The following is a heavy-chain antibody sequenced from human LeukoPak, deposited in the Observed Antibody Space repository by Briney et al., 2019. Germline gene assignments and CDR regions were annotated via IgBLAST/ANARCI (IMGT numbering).Heavy chain of an antibody. Sequence: SETLSLTCTVSGGSLSTDYWSWIRQPPGRGLEWIGYIHYIGSTNHNPSLKRRVSISVDTSNNQFSLKLTSVTAADTAVYYCARHRPSIYYGDYPAEFDYWGQGTLVTVSS. D-gene: IGHD4-17*01. CDR2: IHYIGST. V-gene: IGHV4-59*08. CDR1: GGSLSTDY. CDR3: ARHRPSIYYGDYPAEFDY. J-gene: IGHJ4*02.